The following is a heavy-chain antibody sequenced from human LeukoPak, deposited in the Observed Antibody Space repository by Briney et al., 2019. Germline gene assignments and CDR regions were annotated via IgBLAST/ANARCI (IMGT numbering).Heavy chain of an antibody. CDR3: ARRTFPNDAFDV. Sequence: GGSLRLSCAASGFXFSSYSINWVRQAPGKGLEWVSFISSSSSYIYYADSVKGRFTISRDNPKRSLYLQMNSLRAEDTAVYYCARRTFPNDAFDVWGQGTVVTVSS. CDR1: GFXFSSYS. V-gene: IGHV3-21*01. D-gene: IGHD1-7*01. CDR2: ISSSSSYI. J-gene: IGHJ3*01.